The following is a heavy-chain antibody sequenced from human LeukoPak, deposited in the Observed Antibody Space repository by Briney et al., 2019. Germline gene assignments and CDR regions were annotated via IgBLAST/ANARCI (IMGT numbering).Heavy chain of an antibody. D-gene: IGHD3-22*01. CDR2: IIPIFHTA. J-gene: IGHJ3*02. V-gene: IGHV1-69*13. CDR3: ARTYYYDSSGYPVQVSDAFDI. CDR1: GYTFTSYA. Sequence: SVKVSCKASGYTFTSYAMNWVRQAPGQGLEWMGGIIPIFHTADYAQKFQGRVTITADESTSTVYMELSRLRSEDTAMYYCARTYYYDSSGYPVQVSDAFDIWGQGTMVTVSS.